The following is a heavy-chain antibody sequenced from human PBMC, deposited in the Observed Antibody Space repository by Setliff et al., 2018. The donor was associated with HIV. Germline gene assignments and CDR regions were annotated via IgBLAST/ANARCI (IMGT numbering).Heavy chain of an antibody. CDR1: GFTFISYG. CDR2: IRYDGSYR. V-gene: IGHV3-30*02. J-gene: IGHJ1*01. CDR3: AGESSIAVAEYFQH. D-gene: IGHD6-19*01. Sequence: GGSLRLSCAVSGFTFISYGMYWVRQAPGKGLEWVAFIRYDGSYRYYVDSVKGRFTISRDNSKNTMFLQMNSLRVEDTAIYYCAGESSIAVAEYFQHWGQGTLVTVSS.